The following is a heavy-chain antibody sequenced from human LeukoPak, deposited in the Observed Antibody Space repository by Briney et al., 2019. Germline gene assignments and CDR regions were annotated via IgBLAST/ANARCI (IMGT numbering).Heavy chain of an antibody. CDR3: AREGIVVVPTANELDY. CDR2: IWYDGSNK. J-gene: IGHJ4*02. D-gene: IGHD2-2*01. CDR1: GFTFSSYG. V-gene: IGHV3-33*01. Sequence: PGRSLRLSCAASGFTFSSYGMHWVRQAPGKGLEWVAVIWYDGSNKYYADSVKGRFTISRDNSKNTLYLQMNSLRAEDTAVYYCAREGIVVVPTANELDYWGQGTLVTASS.